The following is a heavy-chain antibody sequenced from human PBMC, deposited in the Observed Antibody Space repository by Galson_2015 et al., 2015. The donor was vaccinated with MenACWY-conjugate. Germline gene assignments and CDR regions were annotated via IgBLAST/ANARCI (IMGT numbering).Heavy chain of an antibody. CDR1: GFPFSDYS. D-gene: IGHD2-2*01. CDR3: ARDPGTIIKYHFDY. CDR2: ISSSRSYI. J-gene: IGHJ4*02. V-gene: IGHV3-21*01. Sequence: SLRLSCAASGFPFSDYSMNWVRQAPGKGLEWVSFISSSRSYIYYADSVKGRFTVSRDNAKNSLYLQMNSLRAEDTAVYYCARDPGTIIKYHFDYWGQGSLDTVSS.